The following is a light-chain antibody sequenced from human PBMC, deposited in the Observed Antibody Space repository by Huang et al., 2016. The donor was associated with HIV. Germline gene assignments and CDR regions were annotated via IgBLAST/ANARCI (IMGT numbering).Light chain of an antibody. CDR2: DAS. CDR1: QGISNY. J-gene: IGKJ3*01. V-gene: IGKV1-27*01. CDR3: QKYNSAPRT. Sequence: DIQMTQSPSSLSASVGDRVTITCRAIQGISNYLAWYQQKPGKCPKLLIYDASTLQSGVPCRFSGSGSGTAFTLTISSLQPEDVATYYCQKYNSAPRTFGPGTKVDIK.